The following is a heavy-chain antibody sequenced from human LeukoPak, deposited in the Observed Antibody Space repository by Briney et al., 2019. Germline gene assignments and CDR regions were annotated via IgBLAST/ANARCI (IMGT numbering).Heavy chain of an antibody. J-gene: IGHJ6*02. D-gene: IGHD3-22*01. CDR1: GFTFSSYG. Sequence: GGSLRLSCAASGFTFSSYGMHWVRQAPGKGLEWVSSISSSSSYIYYADSVKGRFTISRDNAKNSLYLQMNSLRAEDTAVYYCARVGDKYYYDSSGYSYYYGMDVWGQGTTVTVSS. CDR2: ISSSSSYI. CDR3: ARVGDKYYYDSSGYSYYYGMDV. V-gene: IGHV3-21*01.